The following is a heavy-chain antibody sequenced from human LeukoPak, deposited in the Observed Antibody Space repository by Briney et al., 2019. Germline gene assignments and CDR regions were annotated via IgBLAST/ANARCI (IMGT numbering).Heavy chain of an antibody. CDR2: IIPIFGTA. D-gene: IGHD2-2*01. Sequence: ASVKVSCKASGGTFSSYAISWVRQAPGQGLEWMGGIIPIFGTANYAQKFQGRVTITADESTSTAYMELSSLRSEDTAVYYCARDGGDIVVVPAAKDDYYYGMDVWGQGTTVTVSS. V-gene: IGHV1-69*13. J-gene: IGHJ6*02. CDR1: GGTFSSYA. CDR3: ARDGGDIVVVPAAKDDYYYGMDV.